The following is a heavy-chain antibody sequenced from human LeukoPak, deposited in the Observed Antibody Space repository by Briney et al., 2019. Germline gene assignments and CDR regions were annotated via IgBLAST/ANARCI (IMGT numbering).Heavy chain of an antibody. Sequence: ASVKVSCKASEYIFTNYYLHWVRQAPGQGLEWVGIINPGDASTSYAQKFQGRVTMTRDTSTSTVYMDLSSLRSEDTAMYYCARVHCSGGSCYGQVFDYWGQGTLVTVSS. D-gene: IGHD2-15*01. J-gene: IGHJ4*02. V-gene: IGHV1-46*01. CDR1: EYIFTNYY. CDR3: ARVHCSGGSCYGQVFDY. CDR2: INPGDAST.